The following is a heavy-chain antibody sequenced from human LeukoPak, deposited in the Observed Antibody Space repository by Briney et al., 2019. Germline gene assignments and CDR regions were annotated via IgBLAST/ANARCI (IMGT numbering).Heavy chain of an antibody. CDR3: ATSIPGYYYDSSGPFDY. Sequence: GGSLRLSCAASGFTFSSYAMSWVRQAPGKGLGWVSAISGSGGSTYYADSVKGRFTISRDNSKNTLYLQMNSLRAEDTAVYYCATSIPGYYYDSSGPFDYWGQGTLVTVSS. CDR2: ISGSGGST. CDR1: GFTFSSYA. V-gene: IGHV3-23*01. D-gene: IGHD3-22*01. J-gene: IGHJ4*02.